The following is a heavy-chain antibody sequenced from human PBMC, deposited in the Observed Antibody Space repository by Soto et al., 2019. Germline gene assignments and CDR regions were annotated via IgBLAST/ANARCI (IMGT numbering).Heavy chain of an antibody. CDR1: GYSFTSYW. D-gene: IGHD6-13*01. J-gene: IGHJ1*01. V-gene: IGHV5-51*01. CDR2: IYPGDSDT. CDR3: ARSPPAGGSSWPQDFQH. Sequence: PGESLKISCKGSGYSFTSYWIGWVRQMPGKGLEWMGIIYPGDSDTRYSPSFQGQVTISADKSISTAYLQWSSLKASDTAMYYCARSPPAGGSSWPQDFQHWGQGTLVTVSS.